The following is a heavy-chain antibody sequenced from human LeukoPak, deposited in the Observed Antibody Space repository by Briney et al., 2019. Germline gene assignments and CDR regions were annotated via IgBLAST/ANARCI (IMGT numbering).Heavy chain of an antibody. CDR2: IHAGNGNT. J-gene: IGHJ4*02. D-gene: IGHD6-13*01. CDR1: VYTFTSHA. CDR3: ARRTGATGIDF. V-gene: IGHV1-3*01. Sequence: ASVKVSCKASVYTFTSHAIQWVRQAPGQRFEWMGWIHAGNGNTKYSQNFQDRVTITRDTSASTAYMELTSLRLEDTAVYYCARRTGATGIDFWGQGTLVTVSS.